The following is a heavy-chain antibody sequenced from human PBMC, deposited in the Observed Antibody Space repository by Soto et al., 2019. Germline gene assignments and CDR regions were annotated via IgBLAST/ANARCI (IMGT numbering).Heavy chain of an antibody. CDR1: GFTFSSYA. Sequence: PGGFLRLSCAASGFTFSSYAMSWVRQAPGKGLEWVSAISGSGGSTYYADSVKGRFTISRDNSKNTLYLQMNSLRAEDTAVYYCAKDSLSAAGTPTSWDYWGQGTLVTVSS. CDR3: AKDSLSAAGTPTSWDY. CDR2: ISGSGGST. J-gene: IGHJ4*02. D-gene: IGHD6-13*01. V-gene: IGHV3-23*01.